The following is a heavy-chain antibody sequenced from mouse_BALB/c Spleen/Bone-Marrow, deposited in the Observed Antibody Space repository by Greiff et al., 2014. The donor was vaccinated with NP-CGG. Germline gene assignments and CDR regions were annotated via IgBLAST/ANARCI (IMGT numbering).Heavy chain of an antibody. V-gene: IGHV1S81*02. CDR1: GYTFTSYW. J-gene: IGHJ2*01. Sequence: QVQLQQSGAELVKPGASVKLSCKASGYTFTSYWMEWVKQRPGQGLEWIGEINPRNGRTNCNEKFKSKATLTVDKSSSTAYMQLSSLTAEDSAVYYCAREAYYGPDYWGQGTTLTVSS. D-gene: IGHD1-2*01. CDR3: AREAYYGPDY. CDR2: INPRNGRT.